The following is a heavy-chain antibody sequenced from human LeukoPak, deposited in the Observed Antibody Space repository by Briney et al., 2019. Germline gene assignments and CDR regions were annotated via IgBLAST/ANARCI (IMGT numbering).Heavy chain of an antibody. CDR1: GFTFSNAW. CDR3: TTLYSSSWYYFDY. CDR2: IKGKTDGGTT. J-gene: IGHJ4*02. Sequence: PGGSLRLSCAASGFTFSNAWMSWVRQAPGKGLEWVGRIKGKTDGGTTDYAAPVKGRFTISRDDSKNTLYPQMNSLKTEDTAVYYCTTLYSSSWYYFDYWGQGTPVTVSS. V-gene: IGHV3-15*01. D-gene: IGHD6-13*01.